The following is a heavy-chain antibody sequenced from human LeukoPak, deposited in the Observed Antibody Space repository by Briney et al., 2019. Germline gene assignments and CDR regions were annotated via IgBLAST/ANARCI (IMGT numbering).Heavy chain of an antibody. CDR3: ARDTIERGYCSGGSCPNVYYYYYGMDV. Sequence: GGSLRLSCAASGFTFSSYWMSWVRQAPGKGLEWVANIKQDGSEKYYVDSVKGRFTISRDNAKNSLYLQMNSLRAEDTAVYYCARDTIERGYCSGGSCPNVYYYYYGMDVWGQGTTVTVS. D-gene: IGHD2-15*01. CDR1: GFTFSSYW. V-gene: IGHV3-7*01. CDR2: IKQDGSEK. J-gene: IGHJ6*02.